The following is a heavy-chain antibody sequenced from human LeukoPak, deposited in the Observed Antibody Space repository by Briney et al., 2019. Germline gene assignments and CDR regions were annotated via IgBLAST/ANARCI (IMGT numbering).Heavy chain of an antibody. CDR2: TFFRAKWYN. J-gene: IGHJ4*02. D-gene: IGHD1-7*01. Sequence: SQTLSLTCAISGDNVSSNSAAWAWIRQSPSRGLEWLGRTFFRAKWYNDYAVCAKSRITINADASKHPFSLQLSAVTPEDTAVYYCARGVELYYFNYWGQGNLVTVSS. CDR3: ARGVELYYFNY. V-gene: IGHV6-1*01. CDR1: GDNVSSNSAA.